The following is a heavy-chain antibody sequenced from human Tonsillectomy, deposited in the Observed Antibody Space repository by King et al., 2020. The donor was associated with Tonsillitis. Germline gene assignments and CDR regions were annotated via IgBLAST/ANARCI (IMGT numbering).Heavy chain of an antibody. CDR2: IFYSGYT. CDR3: ARRLQDYYGSGNLYWYFDI. CDR1: GGSISSSSYY. J-gene: IGHJ2*01. D-gene: IGHD3-10*01. V-gene: IGHV4-39*01. Sequence: QLQESGPGLVKPSETLSLTCTVSGGSISSSSYYWGWIRQPPGKGLEWIGNIFYSGYTYYNPSLKSRVTISVDTSKNQFSLKLSSVTAADTAVYYGARRLQDYYGSGNLYWYFDIWGRGTLVTVSS.